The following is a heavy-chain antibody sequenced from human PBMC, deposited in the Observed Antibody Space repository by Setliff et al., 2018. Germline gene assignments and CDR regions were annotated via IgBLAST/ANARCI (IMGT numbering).Heavy chain of an antibody. CDR2: IKSKTDGGTT. CDR3: TREASVDFWSGYPYYYYMDV. CDR1: GFTFGDYA. V-gene: IGHV3-15*01. D-gene: IGHD3-3*01. Sequence: GGSLRLSCTASGFTFGDYAMSWVRQAPGKGLEWVGRIKSKTDGGTTDYAALVKDRFTISRDDSKNTLYLQMNSLKTEDTAVYYCTREASVDFWSGYPYYYYMDVWGKGTTVTVSS. J-gene: IGHJ6*03.